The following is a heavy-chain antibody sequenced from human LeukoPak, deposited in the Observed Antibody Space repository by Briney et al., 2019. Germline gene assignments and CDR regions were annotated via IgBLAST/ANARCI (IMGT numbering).Heavy chain of an antibody. D-gene: IGHD5-18*01. CDR1: GGSFSGYY. CDR2: INHSGST. Sequence: PSETLSLTCAVYGGSFSGYYWSWIRQPPGKGLEWIGEINHSGSTNYNPSLKSRVTISVDTSKNQFSLKLSSVTAADTAVYYCARGLKRKQLWVASLDYWGQGTLVTVSS. CDR3: ARGLKRKQLWVASLDY. V-gene: IGHV4-34*01. J-gene: IGHJ4*02.